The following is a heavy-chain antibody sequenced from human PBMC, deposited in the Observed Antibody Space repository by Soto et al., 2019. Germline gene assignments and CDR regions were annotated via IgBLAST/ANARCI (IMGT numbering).Heavy chain of an antibody. CDR1: GFTVSSNY. Sequence: GGSLRLSCAASGFTVSSNYMSWVRQAPGKGLEWVSVIYSGGSTYYADSVKGRFTISRDNSKNTLYLQMNSLRAEDTAVYYCARGELDYYYYYYMDVWGKGTTVTVSS. V-gene: IGHV3-66*01. CDR3: ARGELDYYYYYYMDV. J-gene: IGHJ6*03. CDR2: IYSGGST.